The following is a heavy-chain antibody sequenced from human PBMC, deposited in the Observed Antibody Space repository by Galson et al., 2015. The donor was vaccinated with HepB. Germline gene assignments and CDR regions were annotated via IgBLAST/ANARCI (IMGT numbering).Heavy chain of an antibody. J-gene: IGHJ4*02. CDR2: ISHSTLYT. D-gene: IGHD4-17*01. CDR3: ARVADVDYGDHSHFDF. Sequence: SLRLSCAASGLTFSDYYMSWIRQAPGKGLEWVSYISHSTLYTNYADSVKGRITISRDNARNSLYLQLNSLRAEDTAVYYCARVADVDYGDHSHFDFWGQGTLVTVSS. V-gene: IGHV3-11*06. CDR1: GLTFSDYY.